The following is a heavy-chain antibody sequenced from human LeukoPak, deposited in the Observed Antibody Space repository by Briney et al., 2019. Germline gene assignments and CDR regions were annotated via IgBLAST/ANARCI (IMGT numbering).Heavy chain of an antibody. V-gene: IGHV3-7*01. CDR2: TSQDGTSL. CDR3: ARGLGSSWYKGGFDP. J-gene: IGHJ5*02. Sequence: GGSLRLSCAASQLTFSKDWMSWVRQAPGKGRERVAHTSQDGTSLYYVDSVKGRFPISRDNAKNSLYLQMDSLRVEDTAVYYCARGLGSSWYKGGFDPWGQGILVTVS. CDR1: QLTFSKDW. D-gene: IGHD6-13*01.